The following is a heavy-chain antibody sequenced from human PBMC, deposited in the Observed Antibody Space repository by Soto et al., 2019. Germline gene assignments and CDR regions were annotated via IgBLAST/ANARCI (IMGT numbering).Heavy chain of an antibody. Sequence: GGSLRLSCAASRFTFSSYAMSWVRQAPGKGLEWVSAISGSGGSTYYTDSVKGRFTISRDNSNNTLYLQMHSLRAEDTAIYYCANPRGYCSSTSCPALHAFDIWGQGTMVTVSS. CDR2: ISGSGGST. D-gene: IGHD2-2*01. CDR1: RFTFSSYA. V-gene: IGHV3-23*01. J-gene: IGHJ3*02. CDR3: ANPRGYCSSTSCPALHAFDI.